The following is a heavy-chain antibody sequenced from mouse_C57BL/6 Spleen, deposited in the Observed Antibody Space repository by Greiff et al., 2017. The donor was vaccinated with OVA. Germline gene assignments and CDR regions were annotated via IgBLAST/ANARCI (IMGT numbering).Heavy chain of an antibody. V-gene: IGHV1-55*01. J-gene: IGHJ4*01. CDR3: AREVVATDYYAMDY. Sequence: VQLQQPGAELVKPGASVKMSCKASGYTFTSYWITWVKQRPGQGLEWIGDIYPGSGSTNYNEKFKSKATLTVDTSSSTAYMQLSSLTSEDSAVYYCAREVVATDYYAMDYWGQGTSVTVSS. CDR2: IYPGSGST. CDR1: GYTFTSYW. D-gene: IGHD1-1*01.